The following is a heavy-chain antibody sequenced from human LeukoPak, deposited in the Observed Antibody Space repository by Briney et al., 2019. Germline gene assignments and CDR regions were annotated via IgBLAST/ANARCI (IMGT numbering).Heavy chain of an antibody. CDR1: GYTFTGYY. V-gene: IGHV1-2*02. J-gene: IGHJ5*02. CDR2: INPNSGGT. CDR3: ARGNTGIDP. Sequence: ASVKVSCKASGYTFTGYYMHWVRQAPGQGLEWMGWINPNSGGTNYAQKFQGRVTMTRNTSISTAYMELSSLRSEDTAVYYCARGNTGIDPWGQGTLVTVSS. D-gene: IGHD1-14*01.